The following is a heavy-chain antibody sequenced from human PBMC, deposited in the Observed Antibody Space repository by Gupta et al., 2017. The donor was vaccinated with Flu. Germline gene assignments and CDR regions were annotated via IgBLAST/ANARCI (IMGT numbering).Heavy chain of an antibody. J-gene: IGHJ4*02. CDR1: GFNFKTYA. V-gene: IGHV3-23*01. CDR2: IRGSGENT. Sequence: EVQLLEAGGGLVQPGGSLRLSCVASGFNFKTYAMSWVRQATGKGLEWVSSIRGSGENTFYTDSVKRRFTISRDYVRNTLYLQMDSLRAEDTAVDYGAKDMYGDYHCCDWGQGTQGTVSS. CDR3: AKDMYGDYHCCD. D-gene: IGHD4-17*01.